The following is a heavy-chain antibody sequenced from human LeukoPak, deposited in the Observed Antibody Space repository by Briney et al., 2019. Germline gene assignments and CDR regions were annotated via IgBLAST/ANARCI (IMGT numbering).Heavy chain of an antibody. J-gene: IGHJ4*02. CDR1: GFTFSSYG. V-gene: IGHV3-30*18. CDR2: ISYDGSNK. D-gene: IGHD6-13*01. Sequence: PRGSLRLSCAASGFTFSSYGMHWVRQAPGKGLEWVAVISYDGSNKYYADSVKGRFTISRDNSKNTLYLQMNSLRAEDTAVYYCAKDGPYSRSRYIGSLGNADSTAFDYWGQGTLVTVSS. CDR3: AKDGPYSRSRYIGSLGNADSTAFDY.